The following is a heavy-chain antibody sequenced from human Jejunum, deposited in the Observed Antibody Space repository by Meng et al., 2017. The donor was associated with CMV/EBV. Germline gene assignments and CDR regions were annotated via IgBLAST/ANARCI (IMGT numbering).Heavy chain of an antibody. CDR1: SSGDYY. J-gene: IGHJ5*02. CDR2: IKYNWRT. V-gene: IGHV4-30-4*08. D-gene: IGHD2-2*01. CDR3: ARTQDCSSTSCYTGFDP. Sequence: SSGDYYWPWIRQPPGKGLEWIGFIKYNWRTYYNPSLKSRVTISIDTSKNQFSLRLSSVTAADAAVYYCARTQDCSSTSCYTGFDPWGQGTLVTVSS.